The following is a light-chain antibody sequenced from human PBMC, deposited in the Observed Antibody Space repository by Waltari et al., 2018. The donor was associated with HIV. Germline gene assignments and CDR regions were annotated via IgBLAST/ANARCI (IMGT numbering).Light chain of an antibody. V-gene: IGKV3-15*01. J-gene: IGKJ1*01. CDR3: QQYNNWPQT. CDR2: GAS. Sequence: EIVMMQSPATMSVSPGERATLSCRASQSVSSNLAWYQQKPGQAPRLLIYGASTRATGIPARCSGSGSGTEFTLTISSLQSEDFAVYYCQQYNNWPQTFGQGTKVEIK. CDR1: QSVSSN.